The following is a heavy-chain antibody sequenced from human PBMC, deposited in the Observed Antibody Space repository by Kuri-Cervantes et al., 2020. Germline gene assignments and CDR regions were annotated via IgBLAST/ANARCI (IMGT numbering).Heavy chain of an antibody. V-gene: IGHV6-1*01. CDR2: TYYRSKWYN. D-gene: IGHD3-3*01. Sequence: SETLSLTCAISGDSVSSNSAAWNWIRQSPSRGLEWLGRTYYRSKWYNDYAVSVKSRITINPDTSKNQLSLQLNSVTPEDTAVYYCARGRRFLEWLLYDYWGQGTLVTVSS. CDR1: GDSVSSNSAA. J-gene: IGHJ4*02. CDR3: ARGRRFLEWLLYDY.